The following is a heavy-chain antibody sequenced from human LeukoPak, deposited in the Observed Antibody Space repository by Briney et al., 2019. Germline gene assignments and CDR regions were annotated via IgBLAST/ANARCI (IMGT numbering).Heavy chain of an antibody. CDR3: AKGGYDYVEVAYFDY. J-gene: IGHJ4*02. CDR1: GFTFSNYA. D-gene: IGHD5-12*01. CDR2: IIGSSGST. V-gene: IGHV3-23*01. Sequence: GGSLRLSCAASGFTFSNYAMNWVRQAPGKGLEWVSTIIGSSGSTFYADSVKGRFTISKDTSKNTLYLHMSSLRAEDTAVYYCAKGGYDYVEVAYFDYWGQGTLVTVSS.